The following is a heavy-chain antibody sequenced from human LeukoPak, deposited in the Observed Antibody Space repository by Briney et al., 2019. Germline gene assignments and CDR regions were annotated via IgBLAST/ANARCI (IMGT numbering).Heavy chain of an antibody. CDR3: ARTKPLDPFGF. CDR2: IYYSGNT. J-gene: IGHJ3*01. CDR1: GGSISSYY. V-gene: IGHV4-59*01. Sequence: MASEALSLTCTVSGGSISSYYWSWIRQPPGKGLEWIGYIYYSGNTYYNPSLKSRVTISVDTSKNQFSLKVNSVTAADTAVYYCARTKPLDPFGFWGQGTLVTVSS.